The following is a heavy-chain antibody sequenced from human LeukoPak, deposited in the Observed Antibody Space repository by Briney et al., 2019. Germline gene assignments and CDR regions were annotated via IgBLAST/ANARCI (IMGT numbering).Heavy chain of an antibody. CDR2: ISSSSSYI. J-gene: IGHJ4*02. D-gene: IGHD6-19*01. CDR3: ATTPGYNSGWYDDY. CDR1: GFTFSSYS. Sequence: GGSLRLSCAASGFTFSSYSMNWVRQAPGKGLEWVSSISSSSSYIYYADSVKGRFTISRDKAKNSLYLQMNSLRAEDTAVYYCATTPGYNSGWYDDYWGQGTLVTVSS. V-gene: IGHV3-21*01.